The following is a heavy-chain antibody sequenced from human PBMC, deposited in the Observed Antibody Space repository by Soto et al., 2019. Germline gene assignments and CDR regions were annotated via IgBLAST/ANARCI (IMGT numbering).Heavy chain of an antibody. CDR2: ISSSSSYT. CDR1: GFTFSDYY. J-gene: IGHJ4*02. V-gene: IGHV3-11*06. CDR3: AREGRGFTIFGVVTALHFDY. Sequence: GGSLRLSCAASGFTFSDYYMSWIRQAPGKGLEWVSYISSSSSYTNYADSVKGRFTISRDNAKNSLYLQMNSLRAEDTAVYYCAREGRGFTIFGVVTALHFDYWGQGTLVTVSS. D-gene: IGHD3-3*01.